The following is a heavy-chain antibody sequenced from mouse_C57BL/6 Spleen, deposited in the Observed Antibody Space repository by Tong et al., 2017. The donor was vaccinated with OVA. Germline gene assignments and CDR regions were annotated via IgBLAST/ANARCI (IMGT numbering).Heavy chain of an antibody. J-gene: IGHJ2*01. V-gene: IGHV5-9-3*01. D-gene: IGHD2-10*02. Sequence: EVQLQESGGGLVKPGGSLKLSCAASGFTFSSYAMSWVRQTPEKRLEWVATISSGGSYTYYPDSVKGRFTISRDNAKNTLYLQMSSLRSEDTAMYYCARQKYGNSPFDYWGQGTTLTVSS. CDR1: GFTFSSYA. CDR3: ARQKYGNSPFDY. CDR2: ISSGGSYT.